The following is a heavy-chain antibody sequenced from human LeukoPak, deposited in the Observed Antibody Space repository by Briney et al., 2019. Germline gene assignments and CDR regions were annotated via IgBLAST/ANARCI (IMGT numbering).Heavy chain of an antibody. CDR1: GGTFSSYA. D-gene: IGHD3-3*01. CDR3: ARQSKPELTTFGVVPTYYFDY. V-gene: IGHV1-69*13. CDR2: IIPIFGTA. J-gene: IGHJ4*02. Sequence: EASVKVSCTASGGTFSSYAISWVRQAPGQGLEWMGGIIPIFGTANYAQKFQGRVTITADESTSTAYMELSSLRSEDTAVYYCARQSKPELTTFGVVPTYYFDYWGQGTLVTVSS.